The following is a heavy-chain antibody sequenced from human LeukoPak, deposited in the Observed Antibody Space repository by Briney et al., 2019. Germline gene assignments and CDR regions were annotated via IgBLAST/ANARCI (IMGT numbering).Heavy chain of an antibody. CDR3: TRGGNYYDSSDYYYYYGMDV. J-gene: IGHJ6*02. Sequence: GGSLRLSCTASGFTFSNFWMGWVRQAPGKGLEWVAFISYDGSNRYYAGSVKGQFTISRDNSKNKLYLQLNSLRAEDTAIYYCTRGGNYYDSSDYYYYYGMDVWGRGTTVSVSS. CDR2: ISYDGSNR. CDR1: GFTFSNFW. V-gene: IGHV3-30-3*01. D-gene: IGHD3-22*01.